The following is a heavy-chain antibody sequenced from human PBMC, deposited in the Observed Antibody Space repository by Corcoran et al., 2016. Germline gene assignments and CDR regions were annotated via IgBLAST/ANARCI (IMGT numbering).Heavy chain of an antibody. V-gene: IGHV3-30*18. Sequence: QVQLVESGGGVVQPGRSLRLSCAASGFTFSSYGMHWVRQAPGKGLEWVAVISYDGSNKYYADSVKGRFTISRDNSKNTLYLQMNSLRAEDTAVYYCAKEYDDYYYGMDVWGQGTTVTVSS. CDR3: AKEYDDYYYGMDV. J-gene: IGHJ6*02. CDR1: GFTFSSYG. CDR2: ISYDGSNK. D-gene: IGHD1-1*01.